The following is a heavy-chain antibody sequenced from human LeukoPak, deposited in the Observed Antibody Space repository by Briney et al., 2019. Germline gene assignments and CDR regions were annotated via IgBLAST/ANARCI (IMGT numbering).Heavy chain of an antibody. CDR1: GFTFSSYE. V-gene: IGHV3-48*03. CDR2: ISSSGSTI. Sequence: QPGGSLRLSCAASGFTFSSYEMNWVRQAPGKGLEWVSYISSSGSTIHYAYSVKGRFTISRDNAKHSLYLQMNSLRAEGTAVYYCARDGGDIVVVPAAADYYMDVWGKGTTVSVSS. J-gene: IGHJ6*03. D-gene: IGHD2-2*01. CDR3: ARDGGDIVVVPAAADYYMDV.